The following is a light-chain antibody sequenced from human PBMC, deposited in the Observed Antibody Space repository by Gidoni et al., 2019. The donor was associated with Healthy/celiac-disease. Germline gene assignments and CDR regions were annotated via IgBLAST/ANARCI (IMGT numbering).Light chain of an antibody. V-gene: IGLV1-40*01. CDR3: QSYDSSLSGWV. Sequence: QSVLTQPPSVSGAPGQRVTISCTGSSSNIGAGYDVHWSQQLPGTAPKLLIYCNSNRPSGVPDRFSGSKSGTSASLAITGLQAEDEADYYCQSYDSSLSGWVFGGGTKLTVL. CDR2: CNS. CDR1: SSNIGAGYD. J-gene: IGLJ3*02.